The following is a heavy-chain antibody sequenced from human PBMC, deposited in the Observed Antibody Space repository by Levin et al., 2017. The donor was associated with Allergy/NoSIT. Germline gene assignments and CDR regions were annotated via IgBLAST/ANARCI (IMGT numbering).Heavy chain of an antibody. CDR3: ARVGKFTIFGVVIALDAFDI. V-gene: IGHV3-48*03. J-gene: IGHJ3*02. CDR2: ISSSGSTI. D-gene: IGHD3-3*01. Sequence: GGSLRLSCAASGFTFSSYEMNWVRQAPGKGLEWVSYISSSGSTIYYADSVKGRFTISRDNAKNSLYLQMNSLRAEDTAVYYCARVGKFTIFGVVIALDAFDIWGQGTMVTVSS. CDR1: GFTFSSYE.